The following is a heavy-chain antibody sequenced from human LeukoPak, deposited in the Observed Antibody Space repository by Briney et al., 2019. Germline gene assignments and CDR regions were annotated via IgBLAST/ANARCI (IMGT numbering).Heavy chain of an antibody. CDR3: ARERMAVGYFDY. CDR1: GGSVSSGGYY. J-gene: IGHJ4*02. V-gene: IGHV4-31*03. CDR2: IDYSGRT. D-gene: IGHD6-19*01. Sequence: SQTLSLTCTVSGGSVSSGGYYWSWIRQHPGKGLEWIGYIDYSGRTYFNLSLESRVTISVDTSQNQFSLNLNSVTAADTAVYYCARERMAVGYFDYWGQGTLVTVSS.